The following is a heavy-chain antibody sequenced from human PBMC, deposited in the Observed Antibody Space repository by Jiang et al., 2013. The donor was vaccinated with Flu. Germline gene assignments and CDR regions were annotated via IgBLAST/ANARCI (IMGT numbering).Heavy chain of an antibody. CDR1: GFSLSTSGMC. CDR3: ARVRRGTYYEKWFDS. V-gene: IGHV2-70*16. CDR2: IDWDGDE. J-gene: IGHJ5*01. D-gene: IGHD1-26*01. Sequence: PTQTLTLTCTFSGFSLSTSGMCVSWIRQPPGKALEWLARIDWDGDEFYSTSLRTRLTISKDTSKNQVVLRMSNMDPMDTATYYCARVRRGTYYEKWFDSWGQGTQVTVSS.